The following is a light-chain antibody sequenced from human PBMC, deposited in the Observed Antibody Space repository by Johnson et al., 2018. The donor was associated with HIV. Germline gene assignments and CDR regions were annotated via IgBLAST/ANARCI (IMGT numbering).Light chain of an antibody. Sequence: QSVLTQPPSVSAAPGQKVTISCSGSSSNIGNNYVSWYQHLPGTAPKLLMYENNKRPSGIPDRFSGSKSGTSATLGITGLQTGDEADYYCGTWDSSLSAVYVFGTWTKVTVL. CDR1: SSNIGNNY. CDR3: GTWDSSLSAVYV. CDR2: ENN. V-gene: IGLV1-51*02. J-gene: IGLJ1*01.